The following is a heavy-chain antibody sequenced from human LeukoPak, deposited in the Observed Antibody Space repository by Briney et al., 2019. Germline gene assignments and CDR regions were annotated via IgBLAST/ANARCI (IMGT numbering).Heavy chain of an antibody. CDR3: ARVLMGYSYGSPDPNYCYGLDV. V-gene: IGHV4-59*01. J-gene: IGHJ6*02. Sequence: SETLSLTCTVSGVSIKNYYWSWIRQPPAKGLEWIGYVSNSGNTKYSASHKSRVTISVDTSKNQFSLKMSSVTTADTAVYYCARVLMGYSYGSPDPNYCYGLDVWGQGTTVTVPS. CDR2: VSNSGNT. D-gene: IGHD5-18*01. CDR1: GVSIKNYY.